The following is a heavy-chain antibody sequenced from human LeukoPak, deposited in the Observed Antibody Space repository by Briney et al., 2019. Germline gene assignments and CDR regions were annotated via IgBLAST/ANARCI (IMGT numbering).Heavy chain of an antibody. CDR1: GGTFSSYA. CDR3: ARGLGTTYYDILTGHYISWFDP. D-gene: IGHD3-9*01. J-gene: IGHJ5*02. V-gene: IGHV1-69*13. Sequence: ASVKVSCKASGGTFSSYAISWVRQAPGQGLEWMGGIIPIFGTANYAQKFQGRVTITADESTSTAYMELSSLRSEDTAVYYCARGLGTTYYDILTGHYISWFDPWGQGTLVTVSS. CDR2: IIPIFGTA.